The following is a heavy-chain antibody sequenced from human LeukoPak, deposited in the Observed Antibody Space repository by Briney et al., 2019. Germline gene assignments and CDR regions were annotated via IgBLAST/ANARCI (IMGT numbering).Heavy chain of an antibody. CDR2: INPNSGGT. CDR1: GYTFTGYY. CDR3: ARGNNPLYYDFWSGYTYYFDY. V-gene: IGHV1-2*02. D-gene: IGHD3-3*01. Sequence: ASVKVSCKASGYTFTGYYMHWVRQAPGQGLEWMGWINPNSGGTNYAQKFQGRVTMTRDTSISTAYMELSRLGSDDTAVYYCARGNNPLYYDFWSGYTYYFDYWGQGTLVTVSS. J-gene: IGHJ4*02.